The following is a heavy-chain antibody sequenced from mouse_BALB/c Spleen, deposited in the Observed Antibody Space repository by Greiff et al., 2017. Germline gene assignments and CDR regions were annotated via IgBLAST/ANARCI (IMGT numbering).Heavy chain of an antibody. D-gene: IGHD2-10*02. CDR2: IRNKANGYTT. V-gene: IGHV7-3*02. CDR3: ARDKGYGNYKETWFAY. CDR1: GFTFTDYY. Sequence: EVHLVESGGGLVQPGGSLRLSCATSGFTFTDYYMSWVRQPPGKALEWLGFIRNKANGYTTEYSASVKGRFTISRDNSQSILYLQMNTLRAEDSATYYCARDKGYGNYKETWFAYWGQGTLVTVSA. J-gene: IGHJ3*01.